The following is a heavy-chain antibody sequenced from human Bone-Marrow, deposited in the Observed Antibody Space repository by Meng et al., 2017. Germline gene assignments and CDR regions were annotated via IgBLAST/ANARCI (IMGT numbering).Heavy chain of an antibody. CDR3: ARLRLGSGSYYNDWFDP. Sequence: QVQLVQSGAEVKKPGASVKVSCKASGYTFTGYYMHWVRQAPGQGLEWMGRINPNSGGTNYAQKFQGRVTMTRDTSISTAYMELSRLRSDDTAVYYCARLRLGSGSYYNDWFDPWGQGTLVTASS. D-gene: IGHD3-10*01. CDR1: GYTFTGYY. V-gene: IGHV1-2*06. CDR2: INPNSGGT. J-gene: IGHJ5*02.